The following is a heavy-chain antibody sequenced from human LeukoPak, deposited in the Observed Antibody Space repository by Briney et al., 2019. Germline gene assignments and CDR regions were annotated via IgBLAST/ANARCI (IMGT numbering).Heavy chain of an antibody. CDR1: EFTFSSYA. J-gene: IGHJ5*02. D-gene: IGHD2-21*02. CDR3: AKGDGINHYHWFDP. V-gene: IGHV3-23*01. Sequence: GGSLRLSCAASEFTFSSYAMNWVRQAPGKGLEWVSGISGGGDRTYYADPVKGRFTISRDNSKSTLYLQMNSLRVEDTALYYCAKGDGINHYHWFDPWGQGTQVTVSS. CDR2: ISGGGDRT.